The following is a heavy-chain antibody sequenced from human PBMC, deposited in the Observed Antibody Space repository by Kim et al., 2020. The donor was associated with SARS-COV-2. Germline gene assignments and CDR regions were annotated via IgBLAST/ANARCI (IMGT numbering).Heavy chain of an antibody. V-gene: IGHV1-2*02. CDR2: INGNSGGT. D-gene: IGHD3-10*01. CDR1: GYTLTGHH. Sequence: ASVKVSCKGSGYTLTGHHINWVRQAPGQGFEWMGWINGNSGGTNYAQTFQGRVTLTRDTSINTAYMELSNLRSDDTAVYYCARVFSYYSFDYWGQGTQVTVSS. J-gene: IGHJ4*02. CDR3: ARVFSYYSFDY.